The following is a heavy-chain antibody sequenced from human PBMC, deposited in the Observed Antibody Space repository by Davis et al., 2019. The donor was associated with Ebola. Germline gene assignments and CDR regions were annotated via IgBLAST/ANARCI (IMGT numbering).Heavy chain of an antibody. Sequence: GESLKISCQTSVNSVSSYYVNWVRQAPGKGLEWVAFIRSEATSQDYGKSVQGRFFISRDDSKNTLYLQMNSPRVDDTAVYFCARDGPNYDVDYWGQGTLVTVSS. J-gene: IGHJ4*02. V-gene: IGHV3-30*02. D-gene: IGHD3-22*01. CDR3: ARDGPNYDVDY. CDR1: VNSVSSYY. CDR2: IRSEATSQ.